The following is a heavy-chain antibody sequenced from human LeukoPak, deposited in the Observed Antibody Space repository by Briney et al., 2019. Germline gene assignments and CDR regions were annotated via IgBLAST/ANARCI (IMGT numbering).Heavy chain of an antibody. CDR1: GGSISSYY. V-gene: IGHV4-59*01. Sequence: SETLSLTCTVSGGSISSYYWSWIRQPPRKGLEWIGYIYYSGSTNYNPSLKSRVTISVDTSKNQFSLKLSSVTAADTAVYYCARDRPKIDAFDIWGQGTTVTVSS. CDR3: ARDRPKIDAFDI. CDR2: IYYSGST. J-gene: IGHJ3*02.